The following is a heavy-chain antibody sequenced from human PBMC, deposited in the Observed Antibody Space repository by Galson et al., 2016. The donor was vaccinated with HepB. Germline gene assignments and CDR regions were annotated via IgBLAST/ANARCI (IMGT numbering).Heavy chain of an antibody. D-gene: IGHD2-2*01. Sequence: SLRLSCAASGFTFSDYGMHWVRQAPGKGLEWVAVISYVESNKLYADSVKGRFTISRDNSNNTLYLQMNSLRTADTAVYYCVKGSSTSYYSYLDYWGQGTLVTVSS. CDR1: GFTFSDYG. CDR3: VKGSSTSYYSYLDY. CDR2: ISYVESNK. J-gene: IGHJ4*02. V-gene: IGHV3-30*18.